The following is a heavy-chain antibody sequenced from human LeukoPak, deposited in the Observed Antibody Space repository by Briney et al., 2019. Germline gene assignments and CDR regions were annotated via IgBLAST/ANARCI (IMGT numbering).Heavy chain of an antibody. D-gene: IGHD3-10*01. CDR1: GFTFSSYE. CDR2: ISSTGTTI. CDR3: ARDKRGLGSCFDY. J-gene: IGHJ4*02. Sequence: GGSLRLSCAASGFTFSSYEMNWVRQAPGKGLEWVSYISSTGTTIYYADSVKGRFTISRDNAKNSLYLQMNSLRAEDTAVYYCARDKRGLGSCFDYWGQGTLVTVSS. V-gene: IGHV3-48*03.